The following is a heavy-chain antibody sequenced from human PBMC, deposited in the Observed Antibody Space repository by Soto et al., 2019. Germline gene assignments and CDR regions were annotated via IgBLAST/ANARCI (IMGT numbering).Heavy chain of an antibody. CDR1: GFTFDAYW. Sequence: GGSLRLSCAASGFTFDAYWMNWVRQAPGKGPEWLSGINSDGTISSYADSVKGRFTISIDNARNTLSLQMNSLRADDTAVYYCARLSGDHSAFFSYGMDAWGQGTTVTVSS. J-gene: IGHJ6*02. D-gene: IGHD2-21*01. V-gene: IGHV3-74*01. CDR3: ARLSGDHSAFFSYGMDA. CDR2: INSDGTIS.